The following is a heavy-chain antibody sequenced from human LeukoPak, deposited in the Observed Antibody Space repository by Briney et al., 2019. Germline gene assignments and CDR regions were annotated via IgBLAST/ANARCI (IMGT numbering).Heavy chain of an antibody. CDR1: GDSISSSSYC. CDR2: IYNSANT. CDR3: ARHSRSAYTGYENAFDI. V-gene: IGHV4-39*01. J-gene: IGHJ3*02. Sequence: SETLSLTCTVSGDSISSSSYCWDWIRQPPGKGLEWIGNIYNSANTHYNPSLKTRIPMSVDTSKNQFSLKLNSVTAADTGIYYCARHSRSAYTGYENAFDIWGQGTMVTVSS. D-gene: IGHD5-12*01.